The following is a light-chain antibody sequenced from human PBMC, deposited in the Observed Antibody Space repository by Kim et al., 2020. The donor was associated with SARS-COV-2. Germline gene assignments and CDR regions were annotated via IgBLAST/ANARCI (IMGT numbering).Light chain of an antibody. CDR2: DND. Sequence: GQKVTSACSGSRFKIGNNFVSWYQQLPGAAPKLVIYDNDKRPSGIPDRFSGSKSGTSATLGITALQTGDEADYYCGTWDSSLTTGVFGGGTKVTVL. V-gene: IGLV1-51*01. J-gene: IGLJ3*02. CDR1: RFKIGNNF. CDR3: GTWDSSLTTGV.